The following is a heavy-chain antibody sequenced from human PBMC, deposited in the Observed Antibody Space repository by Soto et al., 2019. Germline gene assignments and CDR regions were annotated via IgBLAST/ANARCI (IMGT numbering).Heavy chain of an antibody. CDR2: IYYSGST. Sequence: SETLSLTCTVSGASVISGSYYWGWIRQPPGKGLEWIGHIYYSGSTNYNPSLKSRVTISVDTSKNQFSLILTSVTAADTAVYYCARLEGLATISYYFDFWGQGAQVTVSS. J-gene: IGHJ4*02. CDR1: GASVISGSYY. CDR3: ARLEGLATISYYFDF. D-gene: IGHD3-9*01. V-gene: IGHV4-61*01.